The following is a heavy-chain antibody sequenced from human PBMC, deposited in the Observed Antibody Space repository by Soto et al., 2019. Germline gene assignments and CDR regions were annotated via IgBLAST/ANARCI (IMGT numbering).Heavy chain of an antibody. CDR2: ISGTGDSS. J-gene: IGHJ4*02. V-gene: IGHV3-23*01. CDR1: GFTFGSYA. Sequence: EVQLLESGGGLVQPGGSLRLSCAASGFTFGSYAMSWVSQAPGKGLEWVSLISGTGDSSEYANSVKGRFTISRDYSKTTVFLQMNSLRAEDTAVYFCAKDNGNYGSGSFSHWGQGTLVTVSS. D-gene: IGHD3-10*01. CDR3: AKDNGNYGSGSFSH.